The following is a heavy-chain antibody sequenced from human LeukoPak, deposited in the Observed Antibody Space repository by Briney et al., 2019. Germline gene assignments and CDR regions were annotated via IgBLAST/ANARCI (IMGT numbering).Heavy chain of an antibody. CDR3: ARDLRSYYYDSSGYSYYFDY. J-gene: IGHJ4*02. CDR2: IYTSGST. D-gene: IGHD3-22*01. CDR1: GGSISSYY. V-gene: IGHV4-4*07. Sequence: SETLSLTCTVSGGSISSYYWSWIRQPAGKGLEWIGRIYTSGSTNYNPSLKSRVTMSVNTSKNHFSLKLSSVTAADTAVYYGARDLRSYYYDSSGYSYYFDYWGQGTLVTVSS.